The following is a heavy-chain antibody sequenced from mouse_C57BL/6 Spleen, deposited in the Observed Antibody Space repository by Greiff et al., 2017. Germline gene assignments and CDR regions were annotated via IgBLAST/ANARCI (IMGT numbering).Heavy chain of an antibody. CDR3: ARSAYYSNYEGYYYAMDY. V-gene: IGHV5-16*01. J-gene: IGHJ4*01. Sequence: EVKLMESEGGLVQPGSSMKLSCTASGFTFSDYYMAWVRQVPEKGLEWVANINYDGSSTYYLDSLKSRFIISRDNAKNILYLQMSSLKSEDTATYYCARSAYYSNYEGYYYAMDYWGQGTSVTVSS. CDR1: GFTFSDYY. D-gene: IGHD2-5*01. CDR2: INYDGSST.